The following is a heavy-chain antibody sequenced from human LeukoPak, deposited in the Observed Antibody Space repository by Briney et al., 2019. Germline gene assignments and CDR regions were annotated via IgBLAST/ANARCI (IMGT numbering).Heavy chain of an antibody. V-gene: IGHV3-23*01. CDR1: GFTFSSYA. J-gene: IGHJ5*02. D-gene: IGHD3-22*01. Sequence: TGGSLRLSCAASGFTFSSYAMSWVRQAPGKGLEWVSAISGSGGSTYYADSVKGRFTISRDNSKNTLYLQMNSLRAEDTAVYYCAKQGRGFYDSSGYYYLWGQGTLVTVSS. CDR3: AKQGRGFYDSSGYYYL. CDR2: ISGSGGST.